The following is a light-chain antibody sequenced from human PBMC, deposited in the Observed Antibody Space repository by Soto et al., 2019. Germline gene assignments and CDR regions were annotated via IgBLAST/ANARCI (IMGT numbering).Light chain of an antibody. Sequence: DIPMTPSPSSLSASVGDRVIITFRESQSIRKYLNWYQHKPGKAPTLLIYAASSLQSGVPSRFSGSGSGTEFTLTITSLQPEDFATYYCQQSGDTPPWTFGQGTKVDIK. J-gene: IGKJ1*01. V-gene: IGKV1-39*01. CDR2: AAS. CDR3: QQSGDTPPWT. CDR1: QSIRKY.